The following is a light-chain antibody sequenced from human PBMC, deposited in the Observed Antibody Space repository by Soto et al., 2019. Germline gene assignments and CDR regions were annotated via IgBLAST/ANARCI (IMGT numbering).Light chain of an antibody. CDR3: CSYAGDSTWV. V-gene: IGLV2-23*01. CDR2: EGS. J-gene: IGLJ3*02. CDR1: SSDVGNYNL. Sequence: QSALTQPASVSGSPGQSITISCTGTSSDVGNYNLVSWYQQHPGEAPKLLIYEGSKRHSGVSNRFSGSKFGNTASLTISGLQAEDEVDYYCCSYAGDSTWVFGGGTKLTVL.